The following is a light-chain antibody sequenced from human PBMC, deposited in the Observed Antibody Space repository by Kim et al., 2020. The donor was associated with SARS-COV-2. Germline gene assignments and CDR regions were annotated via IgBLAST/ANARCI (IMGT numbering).Light chain of an antibody. Sequence: QSALTQPPSASGSPGQLVTISCTGTSSDVGAYKYVSWFQQHPGKAPKLIIYEVSQRPSGVPDRFSGSKSGNTASLTVSGLHTEDEADYYCSSFAGRKWVFGGGTQLTVL. CDR3: SSFAGRKWV. CDR1: SSDVGAYKY. CDR2: EVS. J-gene: IGLJ3*02. V-gene: IGLV2-8*01.